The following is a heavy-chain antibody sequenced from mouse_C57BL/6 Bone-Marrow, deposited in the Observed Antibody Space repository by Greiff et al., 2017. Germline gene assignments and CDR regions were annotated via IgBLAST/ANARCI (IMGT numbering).Heavy chain of an antibody. J-gene: IGHJ1*03. Sequence: QVQLQQSGPELVKPGASVKLSCKASGYTFTSYDINWVKQRPGQGLEWIGWIYPRDGSTKYNEKFKGKATLTVDTSSSTAYMELHSLTSEDSAVYCCARGGVNYYGSSGYFDVWGTGTTVTVSS. CDR1: GYTFTSYD. D-gene: IGHD1-1*01. V-gene: IGHV1-85*01. CDR2: IYPRDGST. CDR3: ARGGVNYYGSSGYFDV.